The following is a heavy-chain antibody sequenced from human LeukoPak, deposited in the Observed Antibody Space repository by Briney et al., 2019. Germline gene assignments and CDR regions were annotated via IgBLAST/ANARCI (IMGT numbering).Heavy chain of an antibody. CDR2: VYYDGST. Sequence: SETLSLTCTVSGDSFSSANYYWTWVRQPPGKGLEWIGYVYYDGSTYYHPSLQSRLAISVDTSKNQFSLNLTSVTAADTAIYYCVRGLTGYSYFFDYWGQGALVTVSS. CDR3: VRGLTGYSYFFDY. V-gene: IGHV4-30-4*08. D-gene: IGHD1-20*01. CDR1: GDSFSSANYY. J-gene: IGHJ4*02.